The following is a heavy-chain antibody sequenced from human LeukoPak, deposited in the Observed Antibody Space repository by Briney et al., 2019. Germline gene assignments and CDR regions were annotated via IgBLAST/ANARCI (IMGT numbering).Heavy chain of an antibody. CDR1: GFTFDDFT. D-gene: IGHD2-21*01. Sequence: GGSLRPSCAASGFTFDDFTMHWVRHAPGKGLEWVSIISWDSTTTNYADSVKGRFVISRDNSKGSLHLQMNSLRTEDTAFYYCAKTAYDEYYFDLRGQGTLVTVSS. CDR2: ISWDSTTT. CDR3: AKTAYDEYYFDL. J-gene: IGHJ4*02. V-gene: IGHV3-43*01.